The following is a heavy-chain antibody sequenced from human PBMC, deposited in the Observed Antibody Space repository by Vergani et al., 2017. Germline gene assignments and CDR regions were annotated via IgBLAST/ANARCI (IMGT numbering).Heavy chain of an antibody. V-gene: IGHV1-69-2*01. CDR3: SIGGRDCGGDCYYSAFDY. D-gene: IGHD2-21*02. J-gene: IGHJ4*02. CDR2: VDPEDGEP. CDR1: GYTFTYYY. Sequence: EVQLVQSGTEVKQPGTTVNLSCKISGYTFTYYYIHWIRQAPGKGLEWMGLVDPEDGEPIYAEKFQGRVTITADTPAHTAVMQLSSLTSDDTAIYYCSIGGRDCGGDCYYSAFDYWGQGTLVTVSS.